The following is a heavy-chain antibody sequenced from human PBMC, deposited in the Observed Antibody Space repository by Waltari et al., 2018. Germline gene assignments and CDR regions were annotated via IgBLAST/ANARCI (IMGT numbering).Heavy chain of an antibody. J-gene: IGHJ5*02. CDR3: ASQNGGNSWWLDP. V-gene: IGHV3-74*01. Sequence: EVQLVESGGGLVQPGGSLRLSCAASEFTFRGHWMHWVRQAPGKGRVWVSRINSDESSTSYADSVKGRFTISRDNAKNTLYLQMNSLRAEDTAVYYCASQNGGNSWWLDPWGQGTLVTVSS. D-gene: IGHD2-21*02. CDR2: INSDESST. CDR1: EFTFRGHW.